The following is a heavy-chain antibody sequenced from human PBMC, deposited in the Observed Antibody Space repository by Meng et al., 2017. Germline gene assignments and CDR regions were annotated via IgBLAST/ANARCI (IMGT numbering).Heavy chain of an antibody. CDR3: ARSIPSSGSRAYYGMDV. CDR1: GGTFSSYA. Sequence: SVKVSCKASGGTFSSYAISWVRQAPGQGLEWMGGIIPIFGTANYAQKLQGRVTITADESTSTAYMELSSLRSEDTAVYYCARSIPSSGSRAYYGMDVWGQGTTVTVSS. V-gene: IGHV1-69*13. J-gene: IGHJ6*02. CDR2: IIPIFGTA. D-gene: IGHD3-10*01.